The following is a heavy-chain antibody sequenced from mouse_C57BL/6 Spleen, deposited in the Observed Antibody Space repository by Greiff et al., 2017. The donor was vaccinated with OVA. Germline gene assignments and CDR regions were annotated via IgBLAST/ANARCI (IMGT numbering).Heavy chain of an antibody. Sequence: VKVVESGPGLVQPSQSLSITCTVSGFSLTSYGVHWVRQSPGKGLEWLGVIWSGGGTANIAAFISRLSLSKDTSKSHVFFKMNSLQADDTAVYYGGGHYGSSYGYAMDYWGQGTSVTVSS. CDR3: GGHYGSSYGYAMDY. CDR1: GFSLTSYG. CDR2: IWSGGGT. V-gene: IGHV2-2-2*01. D-gene: IGHD1-1*01. J-gene: IGHJ4*01.